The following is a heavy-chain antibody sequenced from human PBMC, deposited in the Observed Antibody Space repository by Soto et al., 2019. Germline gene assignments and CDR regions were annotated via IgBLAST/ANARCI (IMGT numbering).Heavy chain of an antibody. J-gene: IGHJ4*02. CDR3: ARRGEAFRFLV. D-gene: IGHD3-3*01. CDR2: IYYSGST. V-gene: IGHV4-31*03. CDR1: GGSIRPGCHY. Sequence: QVQLQESGPGLVQPSQTLSLTCSVSGGSIRPGCHYWSWIRPHPGKGLEWIGYIYYSGSTYYNPSLKSRVTISADTSKNQFSLNLRSVTAADTAIYYCARRGEAFRFLVWGQGTLVTVSS.